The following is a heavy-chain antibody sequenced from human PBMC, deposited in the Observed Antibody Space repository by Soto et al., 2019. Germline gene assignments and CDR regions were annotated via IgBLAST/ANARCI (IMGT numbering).Heavy chain of an antibody. CDR1: GFIFNAYA. D-gene: IGHD4-4*01. Sequence: EVQLLESGGGLVQPGGSLRLSCAASGFIFNAYAMTWVRQAPGKGLEWVSAIGGSGGNTHYAASVKGRFTISRDNSKDTVDLEMNRLRVDDTAVYFCARVASDYINSADHWGQGILVTVSS. CDR3: ARVASDYINSADH. V-gene: IGHV3-23*01. J-gene: IGHJ4*02. CDR2: IGGSGGNT.